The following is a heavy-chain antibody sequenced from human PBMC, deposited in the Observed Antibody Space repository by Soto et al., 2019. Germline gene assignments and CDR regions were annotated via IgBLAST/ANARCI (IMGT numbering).Heavy chain of an antibody. CDR2: ISHDGSNK. CDR1: GFTFSSYG. D-gene: IGHD6-13*01. Sequence: QVQLVESGGGVVQPGRSLRLSCAASGFTFSSYGMHWVRQAPGKGLEWVAVISHDGSNKYYADSVKGRFTISRDNSKNTLYLQMNSLRAGDTAVYYCAKAKYSSSWYSYGMDVWGQGTTVTVSS. V-gene: IGHV3-30*18. J-gene: IGHJ6*02. CDR3: AKAKYSSSWYSYGMDV.